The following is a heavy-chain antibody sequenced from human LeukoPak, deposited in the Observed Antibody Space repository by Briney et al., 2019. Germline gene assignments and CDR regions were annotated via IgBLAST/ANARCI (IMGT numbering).Heavy chain of an antibody. CDR3: ASLLIEMATPETAFDI. V-gene: IGHV5-51*01. J-gene: IGHJ3*02. CDR2: IFPGDSYPGNSRT. CDR1: GYSFTSYW. Sequence: GESLKISCETSGYSFTSYWIGWVRQKPGKGLEWIGIIFPGDSYPGNSRTRYSPSFQGQVTISADKSISTAYLQWSSLKASDTAMYYCASLLIEMATPETAFDIWGQGTMVTVSS. D-gene: IGHD5-24*01.